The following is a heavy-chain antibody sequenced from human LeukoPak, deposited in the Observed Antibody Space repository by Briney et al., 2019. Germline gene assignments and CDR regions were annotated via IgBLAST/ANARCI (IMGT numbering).Heavy chain of an antibody. D-gene: IGHD3-22*01. J-gene: IGHJ3*02. CDR1: GGSISSYY. CDR3: ARHPESSGYYYVAAFDI. Sequence: SETLSLTCTVSGGSISSYYWSWIRQPPGKGLEWIGYIYYSGSTNYNPSLKSRVTISVDTSKNQFSLKLSSVTAADTAVYYCARHPESSGYYYVAAFDIWGQGTMVTVSS. CDR2: IYYSGST. V-gene: IGHV4-59*08.